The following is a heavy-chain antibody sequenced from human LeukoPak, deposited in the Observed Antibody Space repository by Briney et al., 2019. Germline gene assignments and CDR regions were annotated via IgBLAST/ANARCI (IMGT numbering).Heavy chain of an antibody. CDR1: GYTFTGYY. V-gene: IGHV1-2*06. Sequence: GASVEVSCKASGYTFTGYYMHWVRQAPGQGLEWMGRINPNSGGTNYAQKFQGRVTMTRDTSISTAYIELSRLRSDDTAVYYCARDLERRVEDWFDPWGQGTLVTVSS. J-gene: IGHJ5*02. CDR2: INPNSGGT. CDR3: ARDLERRVEDWFDP. D-gene: IGHD1-1*01.